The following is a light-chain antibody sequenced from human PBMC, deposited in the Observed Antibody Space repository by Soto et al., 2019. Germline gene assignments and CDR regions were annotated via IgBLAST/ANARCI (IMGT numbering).Light chain of an antibody. CDR2: GAS. Sequence: EIVLTQSPGTLSLSPGERATLSCRASQSVSSSYLAWFQQKPGQAPRLLIYGASSRASGIPDRFSGSGSGADFTLTISRLEPEDFAVYYCQQYGSSPWTFDQGTTVEIK. CDR1: QSVSSSY. CDR3: QQYGSSPWT. J-gene: IGKJ1*01. V-gene: IGKV3-20*01.